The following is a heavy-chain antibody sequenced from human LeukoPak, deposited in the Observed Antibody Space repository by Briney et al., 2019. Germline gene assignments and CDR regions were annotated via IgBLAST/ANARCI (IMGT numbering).Heavy chain of an antibody. J-gene: IGHJ4*02. D-gene: IGHD2-2*01. Sequence: GGSLRLSCAASGFTFSSYWMSWVRQAPGKGLEWVAVVSSDGSNRYYADSVKGRFTISRDNSKNTLYLQMNSLRVEDTAVYYCTKDRPEAYFDYWGQGTLVTVSS. CDR3: TKDRPEAYFDY. CDR2: VSSDGSNR. CDR1: GFTFSSYW. V-gene: IGHV3-30*18.